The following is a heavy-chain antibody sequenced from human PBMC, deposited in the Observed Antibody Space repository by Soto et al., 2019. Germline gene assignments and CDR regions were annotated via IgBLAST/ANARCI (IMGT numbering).Heavy chain of an antibody. V-gene: IGHV3-30*18. Sequence: QEQLVESGGGVVQPGRSLRLSCAASGFAFSNQGMHWVRRAPGKGLEWVALISHDGQNIYYADSVKGRFAVSRDNSKNILFLQLSSLRLNDTAVYYCAKVEFGQPEAFYSWGLGTMVTVSS. CDR1: GFAFSNQG. J-gene: IGHJ5*02. D-gene: IGHD3-10*01. CDR2: ISHDGQNI. CDR3: AKVEFGQPEAFYS.